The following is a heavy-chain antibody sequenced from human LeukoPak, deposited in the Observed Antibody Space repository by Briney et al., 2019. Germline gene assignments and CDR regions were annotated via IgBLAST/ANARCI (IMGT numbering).Heavy chain of an antibody. Sequence: PGRSLRLSCAASGFTFSSYAMHWVRQAPGKGLEWVAVISYDGSNKYYADSVKGRFTISRDNSKNTLYLQMNSLRAEDTAVYYCAKERPGYHAVYYWGQGTLVTVSS. D-gene: IGHD5-18*01. V-gene: IGHV3-30*04. J-gene: IGHJ4*02. CDR1: GFTFSSYA. CDR3: AKERPGYHAVYY. CDR2: ISYDGSNK.